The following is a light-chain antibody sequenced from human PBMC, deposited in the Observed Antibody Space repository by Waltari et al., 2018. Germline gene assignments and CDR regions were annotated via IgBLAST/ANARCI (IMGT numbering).Light chain of an antibody. CDR1: SSDVGSDNL. Sequence: QSALTQTATVSGSPGQSITISCTGTSSDVGSDNLVSWYQQHPGKAPTLIIYDVNKRPSGVSNRFSGSKSGNTASLTISGLQAADEADYYCCSYAGSAISVFGGGTRLTVL. CDR2: DVN. V-gene: IGLV2-23*02. J-gene: IGLJ3*02. CDR3: CSYAGSAISV.